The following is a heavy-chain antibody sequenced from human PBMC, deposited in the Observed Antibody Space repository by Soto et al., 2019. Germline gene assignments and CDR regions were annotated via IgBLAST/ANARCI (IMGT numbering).Heavy chain of an antibody. J-gene: IGHJ6*02. CDR3: ARGGYCSSTSCYISYYYGMDV. CDR2: ISAYNGNT. Sequence: ASVKVSCKXSGYTFTSYGISWVRQAPGQGLEWMGWISAYNGNTNYAQKLQGRVTMTTDTSTSTAYMELRSLRSDDTAVYYCARGGYCSSTSCYISYYYGMDVWGQGTTVTVSS. D-gene: IGHD2-2*02. V-gene: IGHV1-18*01. CDR1: GYTFTSYG.